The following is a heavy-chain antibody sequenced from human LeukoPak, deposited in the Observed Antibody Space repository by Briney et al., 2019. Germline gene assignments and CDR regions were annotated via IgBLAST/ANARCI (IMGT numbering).Heavy chain of an antibody. V-gene: IGHV4-30-2*01. CDR2: ISHSGST. CDR3: ASGGAATVTTYYYGMDV. CDR1: GGSISSGGYS. J-gene: IGHJ6*02. Sequence: SETLSLTCAVSGGSISSGGYSWSWIRQPPGTGLEWIVYISHSGSTYYSPSLKSRVTISVDRSKNQFSLKLSSVTAADTAVYYCASGGAATVTTYYYGMDVWGQGTTVTVSS. D-gene: IGHD4-11*01.